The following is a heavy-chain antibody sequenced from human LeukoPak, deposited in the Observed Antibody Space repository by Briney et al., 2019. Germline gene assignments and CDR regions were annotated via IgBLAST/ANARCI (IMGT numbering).Heavy chain of an antibody. J-gene: IGHJ5*02. CDR1: GFTFSDYY. CDR2: ITSNGNSV. D-gene: IGHD3-3*01. Sequence: GGSLRLSCAASGFTFSDYYMGWIRQAPGKGLEWISYITSNGNSVYYAASVKGRFTISRDNAKNSLYLQVNSLTAEDAAVYYCARGRTYYDFWSGYPTTFGWFDPWGQGTLVTVSS. V-gene: IGHV3-11*04. CDR3: ARGRTYYDFWSGYPTTFGWFDP.